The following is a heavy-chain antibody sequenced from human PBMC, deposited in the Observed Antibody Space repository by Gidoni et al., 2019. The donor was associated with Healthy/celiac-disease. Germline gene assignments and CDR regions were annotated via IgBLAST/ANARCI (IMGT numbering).Heavy chain of an antibody. CDR2: IVVGSGNT. J-gene: IGHJ6*02. V-gene: IGHV1-58*01. CDR1: GFTFTSSA. D-gene: IGHD3-3*01. CDR3: AAHYDFWSGYYTYYYYYGMDV. Sequence: QMQLVQSGPEVKKPGTSVKFSCRASGFTFTSSAVQWVRQARGQRLEWIGWIVVGSGNTNYAQKFQERVTITRDMSTSTAYMELSSLRSEDTAVYYCAAHYDFWSGYYTYYYYYGMDVWGQGTTVTVSS.